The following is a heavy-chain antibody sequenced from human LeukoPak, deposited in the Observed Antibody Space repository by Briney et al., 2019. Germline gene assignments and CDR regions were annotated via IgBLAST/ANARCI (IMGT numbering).Heavy chain of an antibody. J-gene: IGHJ4*02. D-gene: IGHD6-13*01. CDR1: GYSISSGYY. Sequence: SETLSLTCAVSGYSISSGYYWGWIRQPPGKGLEWIGSTYHSGSTYYNPSLKSRVTISVDTSKNQFSLKLSSVTAADTAVYYCARDQRSIAAAGDYWGQGTLVTVSS. CDR3: ARDQRSIAAAGDY. CDR2: TYHSGST. V-gene: IGHV4-38-2*02.